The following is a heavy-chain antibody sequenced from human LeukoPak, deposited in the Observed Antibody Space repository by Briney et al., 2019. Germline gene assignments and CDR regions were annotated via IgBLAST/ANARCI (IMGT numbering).Heavy chain of an antibody. Sequence: PSETLSLTCSFSGGSISSSSYYWGWIRQPPGKGLEWIRRIYYSGSTYYNPSLKSRVSISVDTSKNQFSLKLSSVTAADTAVYYCARDFGAAGTKRGYFDYWGQGTLVTVSS. V-gene: IGHV4-39*07. CDR3: ARDFGAAGTKRGYFDY. D-gene: IGHD6-13*01. J-gene: IGHJ4*02. CDR2: IYYSGST. CDR1: GGSISSSSYY.